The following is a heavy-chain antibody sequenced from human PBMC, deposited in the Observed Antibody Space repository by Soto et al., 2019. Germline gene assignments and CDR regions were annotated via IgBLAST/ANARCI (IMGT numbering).Heavy chain of an antibody. Sequence: QVQLVQSGAEVKKPGASVKVSCKASGYTFTGYYMHWVRQAPGQGLEWMGWINPNSGGTNYAQKLQGRVTMTTDTSTSTAYMELRSLRSDDTAVYYCAREPRYGHEPWFDPWGQGTLVTVSS. J-gene: IGHJ5*02. CDR1: GYTFTGYY. V-gene: IGHV1-2*02. CDR3: AREPRYGHEPWFDP. CDR2: INPNSGGT. D-gene: IGHD3-10*01.